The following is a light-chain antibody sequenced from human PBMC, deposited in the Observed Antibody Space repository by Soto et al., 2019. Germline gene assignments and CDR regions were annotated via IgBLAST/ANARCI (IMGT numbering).Light chain of an antibody. CDR3: QQYNKWPLT. J-gene: IGKJ4*01. CDR2: VTS. Sequence: EIVMTQSPATLSVSPGERATLSCRASQSVSSNLAWYQQKPGQAPRLLIYVTSTRATGIPARLSGSGSGTDFTLTISTLQSEDFAVYYCQQYNKWPLTFGGGTKVEIK. CDR1: QSVSSN. V-gene: IGKV3-15*01.